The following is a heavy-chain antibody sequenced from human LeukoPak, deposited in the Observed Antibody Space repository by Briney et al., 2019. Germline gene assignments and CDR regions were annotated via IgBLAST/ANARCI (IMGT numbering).Heavy chain of an antibody. Sequence: PGGSLRLSCAASGFTFSSYGMHWVRQAPGKGLEWEALISYDGSNKYYADSVKGRFTISRDNSKNTLYLQMNSLRVEDTAMYYCAKDRSSSWTWTIDYWGQGTLVTVSS. D-gene: IGHD6-13*01. V-gene: IGHV3-30*18. CDR2: ISYDGSNK. CDR3: AKDRSSSWTWTIDY. CDR1: GFTFSSYG. J-gene: IGHJ4*02.